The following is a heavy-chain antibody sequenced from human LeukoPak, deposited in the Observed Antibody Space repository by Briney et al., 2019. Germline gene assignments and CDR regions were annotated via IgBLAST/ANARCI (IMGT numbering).Heavy chain of an antibody. D-gene: IGHD3-22*01. Sequence: SQTLSLTCTVSGGSISSGDYYWGWIRQPPGKGLEWIGYIYYSGSTYYNPSLKSRVTISVDTSKNQFSLKLSSVTAADTAVYYCARGEYYDSSGYPFDYWGQGTLVTVSS. CDR3: ARGEYYDSSGYPFDY. CDR1: GGSISSGDYY. CDR2: IYYSGST. J-gene: IGHJ4*02. V-gene: IGHV4-30-4*08.